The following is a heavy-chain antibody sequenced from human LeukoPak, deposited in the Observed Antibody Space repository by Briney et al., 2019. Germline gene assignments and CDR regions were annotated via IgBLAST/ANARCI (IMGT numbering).Heavy chain of an antibody. CDR3: ARLHYDVLTGPFDY. Sequence: GGSLRLSCAASGITVSTNYMSWVRQAPGKGLEWVSIIYSGGGTYYADSVKGRFTISRENSKNTLWLQMNSLRAEDTAVYYCARLHYDVLTGPFDYWGQGTLVTVSS. CDR2: IYSGGGT. J-gene: IGHJ4*02. CDR1: GITVSTNY. V-gene: IGHV3-66*04. D-gene: IGHD3-9*01.